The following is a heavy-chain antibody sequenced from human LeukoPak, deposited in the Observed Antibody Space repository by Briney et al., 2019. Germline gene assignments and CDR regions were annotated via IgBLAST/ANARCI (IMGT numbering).Heavy chain of an antibody. CDR2: INHSGST. J-gene: IGHJ4*02. CDR3: ARFSSSGGHYFDY. D-gene: IGHD6-6*01. V-gene: IGHV4-34*01. CDR1: GGSFSGYY. Sequence: KPSETLSLTCAVYGGSFSGYYWSWIRQPPEKGLEWIGEINHSGSTNYNPSLKSRVTISVDTSKNQFSLKLSSVTAADTAVYYCARFSSSGGHYFDYWGQGTLVTVSS.